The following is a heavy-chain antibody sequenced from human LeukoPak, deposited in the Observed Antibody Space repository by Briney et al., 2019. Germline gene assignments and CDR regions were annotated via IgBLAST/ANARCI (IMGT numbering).Heavy chain of an antibody. CDR2: ISYDGSNK. V-gene: IGHV3-30*04. J-gene: IGHJ3*02. D-gene: IGHD6-13*01. Sequence: GGSLRLSCAASGFTFSSYAMHWVRQAPGKGLEWVAVISYDGSNKYYADSVKGRFTISRDNSKNTLYLQMNSLRAEDTAVYYCARDLERIAAAGTGAFDIWGQGTMVTVSS. CDR3: ARDLERIAAAGTGAFDI. CDR1: GFTFSSYA.